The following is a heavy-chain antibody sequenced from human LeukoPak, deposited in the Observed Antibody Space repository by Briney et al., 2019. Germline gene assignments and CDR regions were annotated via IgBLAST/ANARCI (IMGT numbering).Heavy chain of an antibody. CDR1: GYTFTNPV. CDR2: IGAYKGNT. J-gene: IGHJ6*02. Sequence: ASLKGSCKAPGYTFTNPVVCWVRQAPGQGLEWMGWIGAYKGNTNYAQKCQGRVTMTTDTSTSTAYMDLMSLRSDDTAVYYCARVHDSSGHLYYYYGMDVWGLGTTVTVSS. CDR3: ARVHDSSGHLYYYYGMDV. D-gene: IGHD3-22*01. V-gene: IGHV1-18*01.